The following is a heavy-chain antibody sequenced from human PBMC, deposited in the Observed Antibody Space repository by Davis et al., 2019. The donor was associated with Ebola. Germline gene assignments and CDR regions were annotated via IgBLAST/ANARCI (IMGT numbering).Heavy chain of an antibody. Sequence: SETLSLTCSVSGFSINDGYYWGWIRQPPGKGLEWIGCIYHSGTTYYNPSLKSRVTISVDTSKNQFSLKLSSVTAADTAVYYCARDSRWLVPGTYYYYGMDVWGQGTTVTVSS. CDR2: IYHSGTT. CDR3: ARDSRWLVPGTYYYYGMDV. D-gene: IGHD6-19*01. CDR1: GFSINDGYY. J-gene: IGHJ6*02. V-gene: IGHV4-38-2*02.